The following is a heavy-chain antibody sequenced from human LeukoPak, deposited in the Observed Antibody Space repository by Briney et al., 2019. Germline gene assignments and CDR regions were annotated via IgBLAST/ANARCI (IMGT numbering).Heavy chain of an antibody. CDR1: GFTFSSYA. D-gene: IGHD3-9*01. J-gene: IGHJ5*02. Sequence: GGSLRLSCAASGFTFSSYAMTWVRRTPGKGLEWVANIKEDGAETRYVDSVRGRFTISRDNAKNSVYLQMNYLRAEDTAVYHCARHGPDTGYRHLDLWGRGALVTVSS. CDR2: IKEDGAET. V-gene: IGHV3-7*01. CDR3: ARHGPDTGYRHLDL.